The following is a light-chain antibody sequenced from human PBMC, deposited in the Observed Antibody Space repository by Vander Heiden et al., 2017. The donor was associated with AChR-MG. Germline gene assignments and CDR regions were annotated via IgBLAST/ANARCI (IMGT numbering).Light chain of an antibody. J-gene: IGKJ1*01. CDR1: QSLLHTNGYNY. CDR2: LGS. Sequence: EIVMTQSPLSLPVTPGEPASISCRSSQSLLHTNGYNYLSWYLQKPGQSPQVLIYLGSIRASGVPDRFSGSGSGTDFTLTISRVEAEDVGVYYCMQALQTRTFGQGTKVEIK. CDR3: MQALQTRT. V-gene: IGKV2-28*01.